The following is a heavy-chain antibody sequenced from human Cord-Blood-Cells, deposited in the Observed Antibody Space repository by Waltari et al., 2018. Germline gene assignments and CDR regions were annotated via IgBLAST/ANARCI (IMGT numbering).Heavy chain of an antibody. D-gene: IGHD3-9*01. Sequence: QVQLVQSGAEVKKPGSSVKVSCKASGGTFSSYAISWVRQAPGQWLEWMGGVIPVLGTANYAQKFQGRVTITADESTSTAYMELSSLRSEDTAVYYCARNRDPYYDIPGYPLDYWGQGTLVTVSS. CDR2: VIPVLGTA. CDR3: ARNRDPYYDIPGYPLDY. CDR1: GGTFSSYA. J-gene: IGHJ4*02. V-gene: IGHV1-69*01.